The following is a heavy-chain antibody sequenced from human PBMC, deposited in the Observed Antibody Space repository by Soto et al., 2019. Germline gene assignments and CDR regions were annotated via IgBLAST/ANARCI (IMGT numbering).Heavy chain of an antibody. Sequence: GESLKISCKGSGYSFTSYWIGWVRQMPGKGLEWMGIIYPGDSDTRYSPSFQGQVTISADNSKNTLYLQMNSLRAEDTAVYYCARDRIPTGMDVWGQGTTVTVSS. CDR1: GYSFTSYW. CDR3: ARDRIPTGMDV. CDR2: IYPGDSDT. J-gene: IGHJ6*02. V-gene: IGHV5-51*01.